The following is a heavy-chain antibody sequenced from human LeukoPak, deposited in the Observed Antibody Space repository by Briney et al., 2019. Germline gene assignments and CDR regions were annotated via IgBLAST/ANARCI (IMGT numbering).Heavy chain of an antibody. J-gene: IGHJ4*02. Sequence: GGSLRLSCAATGFTFSSYAMSWVRQAPGKGLEWVSAISGSGGSTYYADSVKGRFTISRDNSKNTLYLQMNSLRAEDTAVYYCAKASTGTNLYGDYGYWGQGTLVTVSS. D-gene: IGHD4-17*01. CDR2: ISGSGGST. CDR1: GFTFSSYA. V-gene: IGHV3-23*01. CDR3: AKASTGTNLYGDYGY.